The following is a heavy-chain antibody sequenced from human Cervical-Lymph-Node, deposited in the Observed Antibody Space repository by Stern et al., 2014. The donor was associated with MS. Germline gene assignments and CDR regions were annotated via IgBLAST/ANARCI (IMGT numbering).Heavy chain of an antibody. J-gene: IGHJ4*03. CDR1: GFIFDDYA. V-gene: IGHV3-9*01. CDR2: IDWNSGRI. CDR3: ARGRVGAYDF. D-gene: IGHD1-26*01. Sequence: EVQLVESGGGLVQPGKSLRLSCVASGFIFDDYAMHWVRQVPGKAPEWVSGIDWNSGRILYADSVKGRFTTSRDNAKNSLYLQMNSLRTDDTGLYYCARGRVGAYDFWGQGTLVTVSS.